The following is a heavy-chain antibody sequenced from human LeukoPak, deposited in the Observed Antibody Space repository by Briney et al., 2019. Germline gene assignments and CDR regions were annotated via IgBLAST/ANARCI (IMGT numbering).Heavy chain of an antibody. J-gene: IGHJ3*02. D-gene: IGHD1-26*01. CDR1: GFTFSNYE. CDR3: ARPRRIVGVPDAFDI. Sequence: GGSLRLSCAASGFTFSNYEMHWVRQAPGKGLEWVSYISSSGSDIYYADSVKGRFTISRHNAKNSLYLQMNSLRAEDTAVYYCARPRRIVGVPDAFDIWGQGTMVTVSS. V-gene: IGHV3-48*03. CDR2: ISSSGSDI.